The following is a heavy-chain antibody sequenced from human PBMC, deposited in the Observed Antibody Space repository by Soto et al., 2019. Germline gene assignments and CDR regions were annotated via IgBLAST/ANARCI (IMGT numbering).Heavy chain of an antibody. Sequence: GGSLRLSCVASGIPFGSRAMSWVRQAPGEGLEWVSTITDTGGDTKYADSVRGRFTMSRDNSKKTLYLQMNSLRVEDSALYYCARGSTDSYPGGRIFDFWGRGTLVTVSS. CDR2: ITDTGGDT. D-gene: IGHD2-15*01. CDR3: ARGSTDSYPGGRIFDF. J-gene: IGHJ4*02. V-gene: IGHV3-23*01. CDR1: GIPFGSRA.